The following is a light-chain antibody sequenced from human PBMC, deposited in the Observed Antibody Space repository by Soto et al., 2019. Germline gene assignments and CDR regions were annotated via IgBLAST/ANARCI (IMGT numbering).Light chain of an antibody. J-gene: IGKJ2*01. CDR2: GAS. Sequence: EIVLTQSPGTLSLSPGERVTLSCRASQSVSINYLAWYQQKPGQAPRLLIYGASSRATGIPDRFSGSGSATDFTLTISRLEPEDFAVYYCQQYDNLPPYTFGQGTKLVIK. CDR1: QSVSINY. V-gene: IGKV3-20*01. CDR3: QQYDNLPPYT.